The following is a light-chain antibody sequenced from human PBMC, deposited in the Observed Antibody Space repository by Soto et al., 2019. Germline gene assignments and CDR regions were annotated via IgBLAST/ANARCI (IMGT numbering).Light chain of an antibody. CDR1: QGISNS. CDR2: AAS. J-gene: IGKJ4*01. V-gene: IGKV1-27*01. Sequence: DIQMTQSPSSLSASVGARVTITCRASQGISNSLAWYQQKPGKVPNLLIFAASTLHSGVPYRFSGSGSGTDFTLTISSLHPEDVATYYCQNYNSAPSLSFGGGTKVEIK. CDR3: QNYNSAPSLS.